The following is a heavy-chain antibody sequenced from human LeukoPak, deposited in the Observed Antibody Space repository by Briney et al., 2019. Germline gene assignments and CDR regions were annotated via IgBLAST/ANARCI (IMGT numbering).Heavy chain of an antibody. CDR1: GGTFSSYA. CDR2: IIPILGIP. Sequence: SSVKVSCKASGGTFSSYAFNWVRQAPGQGLEWMGRIIPILGIPNYAQKFQGRVTITADRSTSTAYMELSSLRSEDAAVYYCARVSYYDSSGYPEYFHHWGQGTLVTVSS. J-gene: IGHJ1*01. CDR3: ARVSYYDSSGYPEYFHH. V-gene: IGHV1-69*04. D-gene: IGHD3-22*01.